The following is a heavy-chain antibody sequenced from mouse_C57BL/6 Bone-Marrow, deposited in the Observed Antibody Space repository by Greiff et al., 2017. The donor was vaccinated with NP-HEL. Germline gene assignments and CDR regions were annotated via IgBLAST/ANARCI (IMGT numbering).Heavy chain of an antibody. J-gene: IGHJ2*01. Sequence: QVQLQQSGAELVRPGTSVKVSCKASGYAFTNYLIEWVKQRPGQGLEWIGVINPGSGGTNYNEKFKGKATLTAVKSSSTAYMQLSSLTSEDSAVYFCARSDYFDYWGQGTTLTVSS. CDR3: ARSDYFDY. CDR1: GYAFTNYL. V-gene: IGHV1-54*01. CDR2: INPGSGGT.